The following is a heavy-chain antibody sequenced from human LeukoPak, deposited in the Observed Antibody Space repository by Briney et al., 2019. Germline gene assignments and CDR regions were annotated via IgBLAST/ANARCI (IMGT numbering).Heavy chain of an antibody. CDR1: GYTFTSYW. CDR3: ARATKVVTPAYDP. Sequence: GESLKISCQGSGYTFTSYWIGWVRQMPGKGLEWMGIIHPGNSDTRYSPSFQGQVTISADKSISTAYLQWSSLKASDTALYYCARATKVVTPAYDPWGQGTLVTVSS. CDR2: IHPGNSDT. D-gene: IGHD4-23*01. V-gene: IGHV5-51*01. J-gene: IGHJ5*02.